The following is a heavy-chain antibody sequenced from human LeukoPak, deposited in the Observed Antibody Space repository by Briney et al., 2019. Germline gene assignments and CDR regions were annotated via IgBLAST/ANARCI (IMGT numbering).Heavy chain of an antibody. CDR2: MNPNSGDT. J-gene: IGHJ6*02. D-gene: IGHD2-2*02. Sequence: ASVKVSCKASGYTFTSYDINWVRQATGQGLAWMGWMNPNSGDTGYAQKFQGRVTMTRNTSISTAYMELSSLRSEDTAVYYCARGGVVPAAIAYYGMDVWGQGTTVTVSS. CDR1: GYTFTSYD. V-gene: IGHV1-8*01. CDR3: ARGGVVPAAIAYYGMDV.